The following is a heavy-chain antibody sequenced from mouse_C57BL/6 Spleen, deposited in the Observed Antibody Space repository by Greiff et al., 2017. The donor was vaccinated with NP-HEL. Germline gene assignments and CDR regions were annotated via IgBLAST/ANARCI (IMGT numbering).Heavy chain of an antibody. CDR2: INPSNGGT. J-gene: IGHJ2*01. CDR1: GYTFTSYW. V-gene: IGHV1-53*01. CDR3: ARGYYGSSYYFDY. D-gene: IGHD1-1*01. Sequence: VQLQQSGTELVKPGASVKLSCKASGYTFTSYWMHWVKQRPGQGLEWIGNINPSNGGTNYNEKFKSKATLTVDKSSSTAYMQLSSLTSEDSAVYYCARGYYGSSYYFDYWGQGTTLTVSS.